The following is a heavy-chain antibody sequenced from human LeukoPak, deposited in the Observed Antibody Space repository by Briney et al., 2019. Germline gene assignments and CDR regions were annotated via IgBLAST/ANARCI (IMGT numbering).Heavy chain of an antibody. CDR1: GFSFSTSW. CDR3: ARERMAGFDC. Sequence: PGGSLRLSCAASGFSFSTSWMHWVRQAPGKGLEYVSAIGSNGGTTYYADSVKGRFTISRDNSKNTLYLQMGSLRAEDMAVYYCARERMAGFDCWGQGTLVAVSA. V-gene: IGHV3-64*02. D-gene: IGHD5-24*01. CDR2: IGSNGGTT. J-gene: IGHJ4*02.